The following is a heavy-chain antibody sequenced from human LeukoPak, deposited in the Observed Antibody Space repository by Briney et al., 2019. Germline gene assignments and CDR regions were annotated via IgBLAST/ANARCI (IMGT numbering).Heavy chain of an antibody. CDR3: ARDSTGVTTVTSNWFDP. CDR1: GGSISSYY. CDR2: IYYSGST. D-gene: IGHD4-17*01. Sequence: SETLSLTCTVSGGSISSYYWSWIRQPPGKGLEWIGYIYYSGSTNYNPSLKSRVTISVDTSKNQFSLKLSSATAADTAVYYCARDSTGVTTVTSNWFDPWGQGTLVTVSS. V-gene: IGHV4-59*01. J-gene: IGHJ5*02.